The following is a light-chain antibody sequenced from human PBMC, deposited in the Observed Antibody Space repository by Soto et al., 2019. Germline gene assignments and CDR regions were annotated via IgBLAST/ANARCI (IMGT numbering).Light chain of an antibody. CDR1: QDISNY. CDR3: QQYDNLPLT. J-gene: IGKJ4*01. Sequence: IQMPQSNSSLSASVGDRVTITCQASQDISNYLNWYQQKPGKAPKLLIYDASNLETGVPSRFSGSGSGTDFTFTISSLQPEDIATYYCQQYDNLPLTFGGGTKVDI. V-gene: IGKV1-33*01. CDR2: DAS.